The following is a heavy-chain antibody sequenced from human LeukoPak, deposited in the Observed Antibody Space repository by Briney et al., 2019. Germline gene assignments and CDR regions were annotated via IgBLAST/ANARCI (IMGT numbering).Heavy chain of an antibody. V-gene: IGHV1-46*01. CDR2: INPSGGST. CDR1: GYTFTSYY. Sequence: ASVKVSCKASGYTFTSYYLHWVRQAPGQGLEWMGIINPSGGSTSYAQKFQGRVTMTRNTSISTAYIELSSLRSEDTAVYYCARKKGYYYYYGMDVWGQGTTVTVSS. CDR3: ARKKGYYYYYGMDV. J-gene: IGHJ6*02.